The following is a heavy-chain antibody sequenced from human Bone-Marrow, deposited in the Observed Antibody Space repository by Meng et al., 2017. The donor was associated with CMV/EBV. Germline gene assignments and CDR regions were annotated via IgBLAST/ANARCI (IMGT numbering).Heavy chain of an antibody. D-gene: IGHD3-22*01. V-gene: IGHV4-4*02. CDR2: IYHSGST. CDR3: ARDIRNHSSGYYRSYWYFDL. CDR1: GGSISSSNW. Sequence: SETLSLTCAVSGGSISSSNWWSGVRQPPGKGLEWIGEIYHSGSTNYNPSLKSRVTISVDKSKNQFSLKLSSVTAADTAVYYCARDIRNHSSGYYRSYWYFDLWGRGTLVTVSS. J-gene: IGHJ2*01.